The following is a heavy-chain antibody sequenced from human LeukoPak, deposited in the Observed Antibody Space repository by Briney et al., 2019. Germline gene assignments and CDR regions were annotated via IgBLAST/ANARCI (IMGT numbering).Heavy chain of an antibody. CDR3: ARAWAAGSRSFYPFDY. D-gene: IGHD3-10*01. CDR2: IYPGDSDT. CDR1: GYTFSSYW. V-gene: IGHV5-51*01. Sequence: GESLKISCKGSGYTFSSYWIGWVRQMPGKGLEWMGIIYPGDSDTRYSPSFQGQVTISADKSISTAYLQWNSLQASDTAMFYCARAWAAGSRSFYPFDYWGQGTLVTVSS. J-gene: IGHJ4*02.